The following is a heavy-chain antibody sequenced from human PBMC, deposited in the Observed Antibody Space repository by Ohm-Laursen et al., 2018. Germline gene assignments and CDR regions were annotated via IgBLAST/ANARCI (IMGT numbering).Heavy chain of an antibody. D-gene: IGHD6-13*01. Sequence: SLRLSCAASGFTFSSYWMSWVRQAPGKGLEWVANIKQDGSEKYYVDSVKGRFTISRDNAKNSLYLQMNSLRAEDTAVYYCARDVIYSSSWYEEGMDVWGQGTTVTVSS. CDR1: GFTFSSYW. J-gene: IGHJ6*02. CDR3: ARDVIYSSSWYEEGMDV. CDR2: IKQDGSEK. V-gene: IGHV3-7*01.